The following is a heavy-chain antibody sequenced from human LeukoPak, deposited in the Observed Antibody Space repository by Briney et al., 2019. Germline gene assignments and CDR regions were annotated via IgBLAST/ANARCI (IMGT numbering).Heavy chain of an antibody. J-gene: IGHJ4*02. CDR3: ARDGPDSGSRYFDY. CDR1: GYTFTSYG. Sequence: SVKVSCKASGYTFTSYGISWVRQAPGQGLEWMGGIIPIFGTANYAQKFQGRVTITADESTSTAYMELSSLRSEDTAVYYCARDGPDSGSRYFDYWGQGTLVTVSS. D-gene: IGHD1-26*01. CDR2: IIPIFGTA. V-gene: IGHV1-69*13.